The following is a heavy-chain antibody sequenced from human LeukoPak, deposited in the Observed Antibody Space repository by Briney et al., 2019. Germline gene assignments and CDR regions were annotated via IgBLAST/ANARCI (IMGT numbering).Heavy chain of an antibody. V-gene: IGHV3-21*01. D-gene: IGHD3-22*01. CDR2: ISSSSSYI. Sequence: GGSLRLSCAASGFTFSSYSMNWVRQAPGKGLEWVSSISSSSSYIYYADSVKGRFTVSRDNAKNSLYLQMNSLRAEDTAVYYCASEYYYDSSGYYYVSSCFDYWGQGTLVTVSS. J-gene: IGHJ4*02. CDR1: GFTFSSYS. CDR3: ASEYYYDSSGYYYVSSCFDY.